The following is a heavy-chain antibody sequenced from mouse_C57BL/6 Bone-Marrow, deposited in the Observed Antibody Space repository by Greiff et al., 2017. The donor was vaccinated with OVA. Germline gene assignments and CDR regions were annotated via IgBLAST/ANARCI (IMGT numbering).Heavy chain of an antibody. CDR1: GFTFTNYY. V-gene: IGHV7-3*01. Sequence: EVQVVESGGGLVQPGDSLSLSCAASGFTFTNYYMSWVRQPPGKALEWLAFIRNKPNGSTTEYSATVKGRFTISRDNSQSILYLQVNALRAEVSATYYCARYKGRVAVDYFDYWGQGTALTVSS. D-gene: IGHD1-1*01. CDR2: IRNKPNGSTT. CDR3: ARYKGRVAVDYFDY. J-gene: IGHJ2*01.